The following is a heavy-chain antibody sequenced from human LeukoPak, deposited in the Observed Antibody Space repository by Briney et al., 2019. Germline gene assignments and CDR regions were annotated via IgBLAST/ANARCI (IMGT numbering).Heavy chain of an antibody. CDR1: GGSISSGSYY. Sequence: PSETLSLTCTVSGGSISSGSYYWSWIRQPAGKGLEWIGRIYTSGSTNYNPSLKSRVTISVDTSKNQFSLKLSSVTAADTAVYYCARSNWNPFYFDYWGQGTLVTVSS. CDR2: IYTSGST. D-gene: IGHD1-20*01. CDR3: ARSNWNPFYFDY. V-gene: IGHV4-61*02. J-gene: IGHJ4*02.